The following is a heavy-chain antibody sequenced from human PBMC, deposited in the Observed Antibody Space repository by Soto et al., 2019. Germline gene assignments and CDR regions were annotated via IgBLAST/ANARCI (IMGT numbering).Heavy chain of an antibody. CDR3: ARYWYQLLYIDY. CDR1: GFTFSDYY. CDR2: ISSSGSTI. J-gene: IGHJ4*02. V-gene: IGHV3-11*01. Sequence: SLKISCAASGFTFSDYYMSWIRQAPGKGLEWVSYISSSGSTIYYADSVKGRFTISRDNAKNSLYLQMNSLRAEDTAVYYCARYWYQLLYIDYWGQGTLVTVSS. D-gene: IGHD2-2*01.